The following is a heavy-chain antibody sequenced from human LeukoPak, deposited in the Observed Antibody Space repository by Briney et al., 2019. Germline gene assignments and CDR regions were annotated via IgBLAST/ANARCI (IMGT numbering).Heavy chain of an antibody. CDR3: ARDSSMIVVVTFGAFDI. Sequence: GGSLRLSCAASGFTFSSYWMSWVRQAPGKGLEWVANIKQDGSEKYYVDSVKGRFTISRDNAKNSLYLQMNSLRAEDTAVYYCARDSSMIVVVTFGAFDIWGRGTMVTVSS. CDR1: GFTFSSYW. J-gene: IGHJ3*02. CDR2: IKQDGSEK. D-gene: IGHD3-22*01. V-gene: IGHV3-7*01.